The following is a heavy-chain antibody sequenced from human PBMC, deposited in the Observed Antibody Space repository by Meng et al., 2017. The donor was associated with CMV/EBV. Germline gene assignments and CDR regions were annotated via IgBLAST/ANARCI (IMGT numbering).Heavy chain of an antibody. J-gene: IGHJ5*02. D-gene: IGHD2-8*01. V-gene: IGHV4-59*01. Sequence: SETLSLTCTVSGGSTSSYYWSWIRQPPGKGLEWIGYIYYSGSTNYNPSLKSRVTISVDTSKNQFSLKLSSVTAADTAVYYCARKPLLRHWFDPWGQGTLVTVSS. CDR2: IYYSGST. CDR3: ARKPLLRHWFDP. CDR1: GGSTSSYY.